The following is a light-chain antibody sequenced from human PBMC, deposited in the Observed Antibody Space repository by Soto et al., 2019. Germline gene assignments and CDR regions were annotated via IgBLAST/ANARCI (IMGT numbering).Light chain of an antibody. V-gene: IGKV1-33*01. CDR3: QEYHNLRT. CDR2: DAS. Sequence: DIQMTQSPSSLSASVGDRVTITCQASQDISHYLNWYQQKPGKAPKLLIYDASNLQTGVPSRFSASGSGTDFPFTISSLQPEDIATYYCQEYHNLRTFGQGTKVEIK. J-gene: IGKJ1*01. CDR1: QDISHY.